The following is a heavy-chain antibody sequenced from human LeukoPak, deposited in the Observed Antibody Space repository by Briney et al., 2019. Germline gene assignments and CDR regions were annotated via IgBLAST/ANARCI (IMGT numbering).Heavy chain of an antibody. CDR3: ASIAARRATDYGMDV. V-gene: IGHV3-9*01. CDR2: ISWNSGSI. CDR1: GFTFDDYA. D-gene: IGHD6-6*01. Sequence: GGSLRLSCAASGFTFDDYAMHWVRHAPGKGLEWVSGISWNSGSIGYADSVKGRFTISRDNAKNSLYLQMNSLRAEDTALYYCASIAARRATDYGMDVWGQGTTVTVSS. J-gene: IGHJ6*02.